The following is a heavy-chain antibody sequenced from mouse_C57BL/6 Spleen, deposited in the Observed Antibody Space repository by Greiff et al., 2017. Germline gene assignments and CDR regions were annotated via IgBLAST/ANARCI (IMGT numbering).Heavy chain of an antibody. CDR2: INPNNGGT. D-gene: IGHD1-1*01. CDR1: GYTFTDYN. Sequence: EVQLVESGPELVKPGASVKMSCKASGYTFTDYNMHWVKQSHGKSLEWIGYINPNNGGTSYNQKFKGKATLTVNKSSSTAYMELRSLTSEDSAVYYCASDYYGACDYWGQGTTLTVSS. CDR3: ASDYYGACDY. V-gene: IGHV1-22*01. J-gene: IGHJ2*01.